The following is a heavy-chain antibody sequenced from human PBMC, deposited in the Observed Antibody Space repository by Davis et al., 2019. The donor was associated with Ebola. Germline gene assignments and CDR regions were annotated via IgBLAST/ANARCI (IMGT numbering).Heavy chain of an antibody. V-gene: IGHV4-34*01. CDR3: ARGPSRYCSGGSCRSYGMDV. D-gene: IGHD2-15*01. CDR2: INHSGST. CDR1: GGSFSGYY. Sequence: SETLSLTCAVYGGSFSGYYWSWIRQPPGKGLEWIGEINHSGSTNDNPSLKSRVTISVDTSKNQFSLKLSSVTAADTAVYYCARGPSRYCSGGSCRSYGMDVWGQGTTVTVSS. J-gene: IGHJ6*02.